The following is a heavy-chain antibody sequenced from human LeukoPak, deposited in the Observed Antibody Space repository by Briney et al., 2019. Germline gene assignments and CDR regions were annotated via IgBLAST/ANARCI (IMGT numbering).Heavy chain of an antibody. J-gene: IGHJ4*02. V-gene: IGHV4-59*01. CDR2: IYYSGST. Sequence: SETLSLTCTVSGGSMSSYYWSWIRQSPGKGLEWIGYIYYSGSTNYNPSLKSRVTISVDTSKNQFSLKLSSVTAVDTAVYYCARDPLGSNEYFDYWGQGTLVTVSS. CDR3: ARDPLGSNEYFDY. CDR1: GGSMSSYY. D-gene: IGHD3-16*01.